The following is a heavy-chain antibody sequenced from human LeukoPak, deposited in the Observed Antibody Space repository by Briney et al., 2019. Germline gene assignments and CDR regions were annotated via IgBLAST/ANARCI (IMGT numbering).Heavy chain of an antibody. CDR3: AGVWFGEEDFDY. V-gene: IGHV1-18*01. CDR1: GYTFTSYG. Sequence: ASVKVSCKASGYTFTSYGISWVRQAPGQGLEWMGWISAYNGNTNYAQKLQGRVTMTTDTSTSTAYMELRSLRSDDTAVYYCAGVWFGEEDFDYWGQGTLVTVSS. J-gene: IGHJ4*02. CDR2: ISAYNGNT. D-gene: IGHD3-10*01.